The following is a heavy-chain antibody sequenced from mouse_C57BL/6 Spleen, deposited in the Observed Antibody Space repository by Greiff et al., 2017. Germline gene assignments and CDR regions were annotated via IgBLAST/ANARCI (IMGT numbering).Heavy chain of an antibody. CDR3: ARHYGNYDYFDY. J-gene: IGHJ2*01. Sequence: QVQLQQPGAELVMPGASVKLSCKASGYTFTSYWMHWVKQRPGQGLEWIGELDPSDSYTNYNQKFKGKSTLTVDKSSSTAYMQLSSLTSEDSAVYYCARHYGNYDYFDYWGQGTTLTVSS. CDR1: GYTFTSYW. V-gene: IGHV1-69*01. CDR2: LDPSDSYT. D-gene: IGHD2-1*01.